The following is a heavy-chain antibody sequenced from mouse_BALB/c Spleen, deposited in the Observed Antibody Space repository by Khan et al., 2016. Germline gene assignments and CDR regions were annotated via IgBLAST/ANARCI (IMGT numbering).Heavy chain of an antibody. CDR2: INPDSSTI. CDR1: GFDFSRYW. D-gene: IGHD1-1*02. CDR3: ARRGGWFAY. J-gene: IGHJ3*01. V-gene: IGHV4-1*02. Sequence: EVQLQASGGGLVQPGGSLKLSCAASGFDFSRYWMSWVRQAPGKGLEWIGEINPDSSTINYTPSLKDKFIISRDNAKNTLYLQMSKVRSEDTALYYCARRGGWFAYWGQGTLVTVSA.